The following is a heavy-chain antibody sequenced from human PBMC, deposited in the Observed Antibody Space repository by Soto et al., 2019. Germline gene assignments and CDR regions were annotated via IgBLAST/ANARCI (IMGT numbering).Heavy chain of an antibody. CDR1: GFSLSNARMG. V-gene: IGHV2-26*01. CDR2: IFSNDEK. D-gene: IGHD3-3*01. J-gene: IGHJ4*02. Sequence: QVTLKESGPVLVKPTETLTLTCTVSGFSLSNARMGVSWIRKPPGKALEWLAHIFSNDEKSYSTSLKSRLTISKDTSKSQVVLTMTNMDPVETATYYCARINYDFWCGYYYYFDYWGQGTLVTVSS. CDR3: ARINYDFWCGYYYYFDY.